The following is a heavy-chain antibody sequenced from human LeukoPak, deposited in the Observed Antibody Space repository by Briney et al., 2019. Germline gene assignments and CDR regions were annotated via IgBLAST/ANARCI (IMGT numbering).Heavy chain of an antibody. V-gene: IGHV3-23*01. Sequence: PGGSLRLSCAASGFNFRSYAMSWVRQAPGKGLEWVSTVTGGAVATYYADSVRGRHTISRENSKNTLYLQMNRLRAEDTAVYYCARDSPLKGYNSGWATNSFDFWGQGTLVTISS. J-gene: IGHJ4*02. CDR2: VTGGAVAT. D-gene: IGHD6-19*01. CDR3: ARDSPLKGYNSGWATNSFDF. CDR1: GFNFRSYA.